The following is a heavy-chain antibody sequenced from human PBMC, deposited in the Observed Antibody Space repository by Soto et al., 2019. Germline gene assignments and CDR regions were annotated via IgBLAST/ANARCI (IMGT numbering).Heavy chain of an antibody. J-gene: IGHJ6*02. V-gene: IGHV3-30-3*01. Sequence: GSLRLSCAASGYTFSNYAMHWVRQAPGKGLEWVAFISHDGNDKYSADSVKGRFTISRDNSKNALYLQMNSLRPEDTAVYYCARATIAAAGRYYYYYGMDVWGQGTTVTVSS. CDR2: ISHDGNDK. D-gene: IGHD6-13*01. CDR3: ARATIAAAGRYYYYYGMDV. CDR1: GYTFSNYA.